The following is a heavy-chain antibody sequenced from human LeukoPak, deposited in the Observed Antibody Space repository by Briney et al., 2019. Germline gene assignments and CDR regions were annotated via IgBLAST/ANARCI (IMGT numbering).Heavy chain of an antibody. CDR2: ISSSGSTI. CDR3: ARAARGYCSSTSCFRFDY. J-gene: IGHJ4*02. CDR1: GFTFSDYY. V-gene: IGHV3-11*04. Sequence: GGSLRLSCAASGFTFSDYYMSWIRQAPGKGLEWVSYISSSGSTIYYADSVKGRFTISRDNAKNSLYLQTNSLRAEDTAVYYCARAARGYCSSTSCFRFDYWGQGTLVTVSS. D-gene: IGHD2-2*01.